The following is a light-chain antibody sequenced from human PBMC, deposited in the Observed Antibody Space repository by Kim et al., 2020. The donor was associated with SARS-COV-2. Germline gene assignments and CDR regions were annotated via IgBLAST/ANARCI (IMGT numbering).Light chain of an antibody. CDR1: NIGSKS. J-gene: IGLJ3*02. V-gene: IGLV3-21*04. CDR2: YDS. Sequence: APGKPARITCGGNNIGSKSVHWYQKKPGQAPGLVIYYDSDRPSGILERFSGSNSGNTATLTISRVEAGDEADYYCQVWDSSSDHRVFGGGTQLTVL. CDR3: QVWDSSSDHRV.